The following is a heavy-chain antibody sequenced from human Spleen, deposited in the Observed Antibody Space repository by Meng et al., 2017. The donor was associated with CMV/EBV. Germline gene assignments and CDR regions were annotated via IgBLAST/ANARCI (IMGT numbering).Heavy chain of an antibody. D-gene: IGHD1-1*01. J-gene: IGHJ4*02. CDR3: ARGRTDFDS. V-gene: IGHV4-34*01. CDR2: ISHSGRT. Sequence: LSHTCAGYSGSLTDYFWSWIRQSPEKGLEWIGDISHSGRTNYNPSLKSRVTISVDTSSNQFFLKVTSVTAADTAVYYCARGRTDFDSWGQGTLVTVSS. CDR1: SGSLTDYF.